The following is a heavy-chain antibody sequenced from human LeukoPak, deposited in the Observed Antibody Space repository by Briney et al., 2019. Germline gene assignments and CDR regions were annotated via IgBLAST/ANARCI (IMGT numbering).Heavy chain of an antibody. CDR1: GGSFSGYY. J-gene: IGHJ5*02. Sequence: SETLSLTCAVYGGSFSGYYWSWLRQPPGKGLEWIGEINHSGSTNYNPSLKSRVTISVDTSKNQFSLKLSSVTAADTAVYYCARGGKFEIRFLEWLSDNWFDPWGQGTLVTVSS. CDR2: INHSGST. V-gene: IGHV4-34*01. D-gene: IGHD3-3*01. CDR3: ARGGKFEIRFLEWLSDNWFDP.